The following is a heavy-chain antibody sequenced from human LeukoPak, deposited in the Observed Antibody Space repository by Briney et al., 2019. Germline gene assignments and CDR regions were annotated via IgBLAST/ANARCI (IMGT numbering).Heavy chain of an antibody. Sequence: AGGSLRLSCAASGFTLSSYAMSWVRQAPGKGLEWVSAISGSGGSTYYADSVKGRFTISRDNSKNTPYLQMNSLRAEDTAVYYCAKDNRYCSSTSCYDDAFDIWGQGTMVTVSS. D-gene: IGHD2-2*01. CDR2: ISGSGGST. V-gene: IGHV3-23*01. CDR1: GFTLSSYA. J-gene: IGHJ3*02. CDR3: AKDNRYCSSTSCYDDAFDI.